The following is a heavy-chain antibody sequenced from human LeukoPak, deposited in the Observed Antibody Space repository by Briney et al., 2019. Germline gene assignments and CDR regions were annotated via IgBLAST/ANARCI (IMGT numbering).Heavy chain of an antibody. CDR3: ARETYDSSGYSHDAFDI. CDR1: GFTFSSYV. V-gene: IGHV3-30*04. J-gene: IGHJ3*02. Sequence: PGRSLRLSCAASGFTFSSYVMHWVRQAPGKGLEWVAIISYDGSNEYYADSVKGRFTISRDNAKNSLYLQMNSLRAEDTAVYYCARETYDSSGYSHDAFDIWGQGTMVTVSS. D-gene: IGHD3-22*01. CDR2: ISYDGSNE.